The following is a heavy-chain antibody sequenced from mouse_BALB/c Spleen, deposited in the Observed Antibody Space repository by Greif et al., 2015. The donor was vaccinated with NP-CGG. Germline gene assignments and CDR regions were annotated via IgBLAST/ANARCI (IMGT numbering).Heavy chain of an antibody. Sequence: EVKVEESGGGLVQPGGSLKLSCAASGFTFSSYGMSWVRQTPDKRLELVATINSNGGSTYYPDSVKGRFTISRGNAKNTLYLQMSSLKSEDTAMYYCARSYGYPDYWGQGTTLTVSS. CDR2: INSNGGST. D-gene: IGHD2-2*01. CDR1: GFTFSSYG. J-gene: IGHJ2*01. V-gene: IGHV5-6-3*01. CDR3: ARSYGYPDY.